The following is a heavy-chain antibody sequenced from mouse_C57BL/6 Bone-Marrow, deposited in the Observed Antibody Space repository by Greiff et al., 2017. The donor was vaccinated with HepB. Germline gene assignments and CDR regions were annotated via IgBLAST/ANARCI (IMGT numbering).Heavy chain of an antibody. Sequence: EVQGVESGAELVRPGASVKLSCTASGFNIKDYYMHWVKQRPEQGLEWIGRIDPEDGDTEYAPKFPGKATMTADTSSNTAYLQLSSLTSEDTAVYYCTTLIYDGYPSYAMDYWGQGTSVTVSS. J-gene: IGHJ4*01. CDR1: GFNIKDYY. D-gene: IGHD2-3*01. V-gene: IGHV14-1*01. CDR2: IDPEDGDT. CDR3: TTLIYDGYPSYAMDY.